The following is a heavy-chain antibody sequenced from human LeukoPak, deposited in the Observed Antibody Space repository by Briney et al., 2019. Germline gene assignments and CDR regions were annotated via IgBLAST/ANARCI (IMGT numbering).Heavy chain of an antibody. D-gene: IGHD5-18*01. Sequence: GGSLRLSCAASGFTFSSYAMSWVRQAPGKGLEWVSYISSSSSTIYYADSVKGRFTISRDNAKNSLYLQMNSLRAEDTALYYCAKGGYSYGYSIDYWGQGTLVTVSS. V-gene: IGHV3-48*04. J-gene: IGHJ4*02. CDR2: ISSSSSTI. CDR3: AKGGYSYGYSIDY. CDR1: GFTFSSYA.